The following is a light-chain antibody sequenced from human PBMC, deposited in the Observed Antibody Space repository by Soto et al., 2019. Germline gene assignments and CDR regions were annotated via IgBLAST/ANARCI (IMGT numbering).Light chain of an antibody. CDR2: EVS. CDR3: CSYAGSSTFATALMV. V-gene: IGLV2-23*02. CDR1: SSDVGSYNL. J-gene: IGLJ2*01. Sequence: QSALTQPASVSGSPGQSITISCTGTSSDVGSYNLVSWYQQHPGKAPKLMIYEVSKRPSGVSNRFSGSKSGNTASLTISGLQAEDEADYYCCSYAGSSTFATALMVFGGGTKLTVL.